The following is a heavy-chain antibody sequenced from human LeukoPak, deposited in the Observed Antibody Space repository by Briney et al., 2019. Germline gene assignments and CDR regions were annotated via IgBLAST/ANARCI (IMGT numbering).Heavy chain of an antibody. CDR2: ICTADDT. CDR1: GFTFSTYD. CDR3: AREIRETVITRHYYYGIDV. J-gene: IGHJ6*02. Sequence: GGSLRLPCAASGFTFSTYDMHWVRQVTGKGLEWVSAICTADDTYYLGSVKGRFTISRENAKNVLYLQMSSLRAEDTAVYYCAREIRETVITRHYYYGIDVWGQGTTVTVSS. D-gene: IGHD1-7*01. V-gene: IGHV3-13*01.